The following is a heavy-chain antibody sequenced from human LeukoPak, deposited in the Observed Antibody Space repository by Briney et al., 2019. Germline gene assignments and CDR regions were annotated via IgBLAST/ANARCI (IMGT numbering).Heavy chain of an antibody. Sequence: GESLQISCQGSGPPFPSYWIGWVRQVPGKGLEWMVIIYPRDSDTRYSPSYQGQVTISAGKSVNTAYLQWSSLKASDTAIYYCARRVGTSGYYYFDYWGQGTLVTVSS. CDR2: IYPRDSDT. J-gene: IGHJ4*02. CDR3: ARRVGTSGYYYFDY. D-gene: IGHD3-22*01. V-gene: IGHV5-51*01. CDR1: GPPFPSYW.